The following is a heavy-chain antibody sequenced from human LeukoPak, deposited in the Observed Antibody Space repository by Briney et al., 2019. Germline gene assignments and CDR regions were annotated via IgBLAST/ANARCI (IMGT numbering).Heavy chain of an antibody. D-gene: IGHD5-24*01. J-gene: IGHJ4*02. CDR1: GFTFSSYW. CDR3: ARRIQGMAPYYFDY. V-gene: IGHV3-74*01. Sequence: GGSLRLSCTASGFTFSSYWMHWVRQAPGKGLVWVSRINSDGGSTSYADSVKGRFTISRDNAKNTLYLQMNGLRAEDTAVYYCARRIQGMAPYYFDYWGPGTLVTVSS. CDR2: INSDGGST.